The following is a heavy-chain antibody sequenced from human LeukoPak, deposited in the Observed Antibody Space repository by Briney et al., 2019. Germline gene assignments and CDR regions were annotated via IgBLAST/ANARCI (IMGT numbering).Heavy chain of an antibody. CDR1: GFTFNNAW. CDR3: TTATGSGSYYMGFDC. Sequence: GGSLRLSCAASGFTFNNAWMNWVRQAPGKGLEWVGRIKSKTGGETTDYAAPVKGRFAISRDDSKNTLYLQMNSLKTEDTAVYYCTTATGSGSYYMGFDCWGQGTLVTVSS. V-gene: IGHV3-15*07. CDR2: IKSKTGGETT. J-gene: IGHJ4*02. D-gene: IGHD3-10*01.